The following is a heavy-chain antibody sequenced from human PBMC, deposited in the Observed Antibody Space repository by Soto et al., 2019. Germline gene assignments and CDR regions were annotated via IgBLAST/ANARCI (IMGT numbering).Heavy chain of an antibody. CDR2: IRNKAYGGTT. D-gene: IGHD5-12*01. Sequence: GGSLRLSCTASGFTFADYTLSWFRQAPGKGLEWLGFIRNKAYGGTTEYAASVKGRFTISRDDSKSIAYLLMNSLKTEDTAMYYCTRDGRYSGYPPPAFWGQGALVTVSS. V-gene: IGHV3-49*03. CDR3: TRDGRYSGYPPPAF. CDR1: GFTFADYT. J-gene: IGHJ4*02.